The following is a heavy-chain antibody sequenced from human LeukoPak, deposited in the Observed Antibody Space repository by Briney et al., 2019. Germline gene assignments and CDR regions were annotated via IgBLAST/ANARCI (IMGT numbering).Heavy chain of an antibody. Sequence: GESLKISWKGSGYSFTSYWIGWVRQMPGKGLEWMGIINPGDSGTRYSPSFQGQVTISADKSISTAYLQWSSLKASDTAMYYCARQSTPRVFGVPWGYYGSGGGDAFDIWGQGTMVTVSS. CDR3: ARQSTPRVFGVPWGYYGSGGGDAFDI. J-gene: IGHJ3*02. V-gene: IGHV5-51*01. CDR1: GYSFTSYW. D-gene: IGHD3-10*01. CDR2: INPGDSGT.